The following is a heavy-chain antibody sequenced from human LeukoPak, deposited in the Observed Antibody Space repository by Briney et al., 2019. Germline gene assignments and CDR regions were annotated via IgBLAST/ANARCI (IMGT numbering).Heavy chain of an antibody. CDR1: GYTFTSYA. V-gene: IGHV1-3*01. CDR2: INASNGNT. Sequence: ASVKVSCKASGYTFTSYAIHWVRQAPGQRLEWMGWINASNGNTKHSQKFQGRVTITRDTSARTAYMEMSSLRSEDTAVYYCARGNPEGYSYVDHWGQGTLVTVSS. J-gene: IGHJ4*02. CDR3: ARGNPEGYSYVDH. D-gene: IGHD5-18*01.